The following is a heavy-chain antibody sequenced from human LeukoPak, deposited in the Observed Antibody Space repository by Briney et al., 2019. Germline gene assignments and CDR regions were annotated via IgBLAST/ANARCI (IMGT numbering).Heavy chain of an antibody. CDR2: IYYSGST. CDR1: GGSISSYY. CDR3: ASGPLLGATGPGKDY. V-gene: IGHV4-59*08. J-gene: IGHJ4*02. D-gene: IGHD1-26*01. Sequence: KPSETLSLTCTVSGGSISSYYWSWIRPPPGKGLEWIGYIYYSGSTNYNPSLKSRVTISVDTSKNQFSLKLSSVTAADTAVYYCASGPLLGATGPGKDYWGQGTLVTVSS.